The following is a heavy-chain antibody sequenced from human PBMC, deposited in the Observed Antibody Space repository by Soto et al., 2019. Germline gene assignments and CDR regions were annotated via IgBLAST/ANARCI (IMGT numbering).Heavy chain of an antibody. J-gene: IGHJ4*02. Sequence: EVQMVESGGGVVQPGGSLRLSCAASGFSVTNNYMNWVRQAPGKGLEWVSIIDIGGNTYYAYSVKDRFTISRDHSKNTLYLQMDSLRPEDTAVYFCARGRGSTGYLGGEHYFDYWGQGTLGTVSP. CDR1: GFSVTNNY. CDR2: IDIGGNT. D-gene: IGHD3-16*01. CDR3: ARGRGSTGYLGGEHYFDY. V-gene: IGHV3-66*01.